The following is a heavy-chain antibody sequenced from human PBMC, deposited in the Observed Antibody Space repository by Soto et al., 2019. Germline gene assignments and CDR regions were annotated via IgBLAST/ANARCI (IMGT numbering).Heavy chain of an antibody. CDR1: GYTFTSYG. Sequence: ASVKVSCKASGYTFTSYGISWVRQAPGQGLEWMGWISAYNGNTNYAQKLQGRVTMTTDTSTSTAYMELRSLRSDDTAVYYCARATRTGYCSSTSCYAGDYWGQGTLVTVSS. D-gene: IGHD2-2*01. CDR2: ISAYNGNT. CDR3: ARATRTGYCSSTSCYAGDY. J-gene: IGHJ4*02. V-gene: IGHV1-18*01.